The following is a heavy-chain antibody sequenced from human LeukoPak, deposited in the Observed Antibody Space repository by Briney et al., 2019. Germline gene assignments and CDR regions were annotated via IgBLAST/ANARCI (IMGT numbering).Heavy chain of an antibody. Sequence: GGPLRLSCAASGFTFSSYSMNWVRQAPGKGLEWVSSISSSSSYIYYADSVKGRFTISRDNTKNSLYLQMNSLRAEDTAVYYCARVAGRDYDDAFDIWGQGTMVTVSS. CDR1: GFTFSSYS. CDR2: ISSSSSYI. CDR3: ARVAGRDYDDAFDI. V-gene: IGHV3-21*01. J-gene: IGHJ3*02. D-gene: IGHD3-22*01.